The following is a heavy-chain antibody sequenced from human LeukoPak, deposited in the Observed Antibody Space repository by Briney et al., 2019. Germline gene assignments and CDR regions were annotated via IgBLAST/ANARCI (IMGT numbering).Heavy chain of an antibody. CDR2: INPSGGST. CDR3: ARSGGDAIRPFDY. D-gene: IGHD2-21*02. Sequence: ASGKVSCKASVYTFISYFIHWVRQAPGQGREWMGIINPSGGSTRYAQKFQARVTMTRDTSKSTVYMEMSSLRSEDTAVYYCARSGGDAIRPFDYWGQGTLVTVSS. J-gene: IGHJ4*02. V-gene: IGHV1-46*01. CDR1: VYTFISYF.